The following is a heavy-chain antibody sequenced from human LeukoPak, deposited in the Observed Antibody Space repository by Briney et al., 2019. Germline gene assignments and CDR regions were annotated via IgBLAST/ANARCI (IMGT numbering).Heavy chain of an antibody. CDR2: INHSGST. J-gene: IGHJ5*02. V-gene: IGHV4-34*01. CDR3: ARVSVVRYFDWLSP. Sequence: PSETLSLTCAVYGGSFSGYYWSWIRQPPGKGLEWIGEINHSGSTNYNPSLKSRVTISVDTSKNQFSLKLSSVTAADTAVYYCARVSVVRYFDWLSPWGQGTLVTVPS. D-gene: IGHD3-9*01. CDR1: GGSFSGYY.